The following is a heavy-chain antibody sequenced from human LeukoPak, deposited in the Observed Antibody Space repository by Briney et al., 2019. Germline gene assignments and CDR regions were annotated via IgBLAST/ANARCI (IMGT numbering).Heavy chain of an antibody. Sequence: ASVKVSCKASGYTFTGYYMHWVRQAPGQGLEWMGWINPNSGGTNYAQKFQGRVTMTRDTSISTAYMELSRLRSGDTAVYYCARGRRSTRSYSSSSVDFDYWGQGTLVTVSS. D-gene: IGHD6-6*01. CDR1: GYTFTGYY. CDR3: ARGRRSTRSYSSSSVDFDY. J-gene: IGHJ4*02. CDR2: INPNSGGT. V-gene: IGHV1-2*02.